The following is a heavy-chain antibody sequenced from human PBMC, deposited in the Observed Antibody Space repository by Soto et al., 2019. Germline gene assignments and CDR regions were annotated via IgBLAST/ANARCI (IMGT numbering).Heavy chain of an antibody. CDR1: GGTFSSYA. CDR3: ARDRDSSGWYNFNYYYGMDV. D-gene: IGHD6-19*01. V-gene: IGHV1-69*05. Sequence: SVKVSCKASGGTFSSYAISWVRQAPGQGLEWMGGIIPIFGTANYAQKFQGRVTMTRDTSISTAYMELSRLRSDDTAVYYCARDRDSSGWYNFNYYYGMDVWGQGTTVTVSS. J-gene: IGHJ6*02. CDR2: IIPIFGTA.